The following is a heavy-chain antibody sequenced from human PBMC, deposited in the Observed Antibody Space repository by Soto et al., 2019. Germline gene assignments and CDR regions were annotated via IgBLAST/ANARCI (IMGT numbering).Heavy chain of an antibody. V-gene: IGHV4-39*01. CDR1: GGSISSSSYY. J-gene: IGHJ4*02. Sequence: PSETLSLTCTVSGGSISSSSYYWGWIRQPPGKGLEWIGSVYYSGSTYYNPSLKSRVTISVDTSKNQFSLKLSTVTAADTTVYYCARQRREGDDIDYRAQRTLVPVS. D-gene: IGHD5-12*01. CDR3: ARQRREGDDIDY. CDR2: VYYSGST.